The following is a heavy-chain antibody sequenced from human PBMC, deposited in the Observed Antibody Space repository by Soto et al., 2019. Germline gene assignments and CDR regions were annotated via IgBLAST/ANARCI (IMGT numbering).Heavy chain of an antibody. V-gene: IGHV3-9*01. CDR3: AKSVYRVKERDAFDI. CDR2: ISWNSGSI. CDR1: GFTFDDYA. J-gene: IGHJ3*02. Sequence: EVQLVESGGGLVQPGRSLRLSCAASGFTFDDYAMHWVRPAPGKSLEWVSGISWNSGSIGYADSVKGRFTISRDNAKNSRNLQMNSLRAEDTALYYCAKSVYRVKERDAFDIWGQGTMVTVSS. D-gene: IGHD1-1*01.